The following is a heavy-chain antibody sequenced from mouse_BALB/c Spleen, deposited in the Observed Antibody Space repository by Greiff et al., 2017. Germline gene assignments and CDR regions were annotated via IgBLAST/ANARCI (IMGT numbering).Heavy chain of an antibody. D-gene: IGHD2-4*01. Sequence: QVQLKESGPGLVAPSQSLSITCTVSGFSLTSYDISWIRQPPGKGLEWLGVIWTGGGTNYNSAFMSRLSISKDNSKSQVFLKMNSLQTDDTAIYYCVRGGSTMITTGFAYWGQGTLVTVSA. CDR3: VRGGSTMITTGFAY. V-gene: IGHV2-9-2*01. CDR2: IWTGGGT. J-gene: IGHJ3*01. CDR1: GFSLTSYD.